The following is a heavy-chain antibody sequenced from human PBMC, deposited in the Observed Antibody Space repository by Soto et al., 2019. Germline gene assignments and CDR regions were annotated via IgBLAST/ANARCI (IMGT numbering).Heavy chain of an antibody. V-gene: IGHV3-23*01. Sequence: PGGSLRLSCAASGFTFSNYAMTWVRQAPGKGLEWVSAISPSGGATYYANSVKGRFTISRDNSKNTLNLQMNSLRADDTAVYYCAKDLVGSPFGHYYLDYWGQGTLVTVSS. D-gene: IGHD5-12*01. J-gene: IGHJ4*02. CDR2: ISPSGGAT. CDR3: AKDLVGSPFGHYYLDY. CDR1: GFTFSNYA.